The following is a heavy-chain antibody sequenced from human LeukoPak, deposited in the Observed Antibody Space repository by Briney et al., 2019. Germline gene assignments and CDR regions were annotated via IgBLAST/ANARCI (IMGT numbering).Heavy chain of an antibody. CDR2: IYYSGNT. D-gene: IGHD2-15*01. Sequence: SETLSLTCTVSGGSITTTTYYWGWIRQPPGKGLEWIGSIYYSGNTYYNPSLKSRVTISLDTSKNQFSLKVSSVTAADTAVYYCARGYCSGGSCYSYYYYNYMDVWGKGTTVTVSS. CDR3: ARGYCSGGSCYSYYYYNYMDV. CDR1: GGSITTTTYY. V-gene: IGHV4-39*07. J-gene: IGHJ6*03.